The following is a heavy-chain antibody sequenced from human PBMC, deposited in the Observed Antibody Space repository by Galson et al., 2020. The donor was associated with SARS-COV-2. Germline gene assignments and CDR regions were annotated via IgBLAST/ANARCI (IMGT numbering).Heavy chain of an antibody. Sequence: SETLSLTCTVSGDSMTPYYWSWIRQPPGKGLEWIGFVYYTGSPNYNPSLKSQVTISLDTSKNQFSLQLTSVTAADTAVYYCARHRHGSGWFFDYWGQGTLLTVSS. CDR1: GDSMTPYY. J-gene: IGHJ4*02. V-gene: IGHV4-59*08. CDR2: VYYTGSP. D-gene: IGHD6-19*01. CDR3: ARHRHGSGWFFDY.